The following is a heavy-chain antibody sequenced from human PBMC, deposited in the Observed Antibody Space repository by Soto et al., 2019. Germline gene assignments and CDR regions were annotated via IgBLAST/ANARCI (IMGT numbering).Heavy chain of an antibody. V-gene: IGHV1-18*01. D-gene: IGHD6-19*01. CDR2: ISAYNGNT. CDR3: AREPYSSGSYYYFDY. CDR1: GYTFTSYG. J-gene: IGHJ4*02. Sequence: ASVKVSCKASGYTFTSYGISWARQAPGQGLEWMGWISAYNGNTNYAQKLQGRVTMTTDTSTSTAYMELRSLRSDDTAVYYCAREPYSSGSYYYFDYWGQGTLVTVSS.